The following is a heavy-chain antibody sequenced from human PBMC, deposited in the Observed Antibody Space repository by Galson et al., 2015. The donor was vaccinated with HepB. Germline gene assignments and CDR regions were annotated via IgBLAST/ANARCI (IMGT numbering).Heavy chain of an antibody. D-gene: IGHD2-2*01. CDR1: GYTFTDYF. CDR2: INPNSGAT. J-gene: IGHJ4*02. V-gene: IGHV1-2*05. Sequence: SVKVSCKAFGYTFTDYFMHWVRQAPGQGLEWMGRINPNSGATNYAEKFQGRVTMTRDTSISTAYMELTRLRSDDTGVYYCARLVRDVPFDYWGQGTLVTVSS. CDR3: ARLVRDVPFDY.